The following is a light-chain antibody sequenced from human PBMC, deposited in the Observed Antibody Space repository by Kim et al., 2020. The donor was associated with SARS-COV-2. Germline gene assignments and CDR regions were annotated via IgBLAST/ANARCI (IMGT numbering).Light chain of an antibody. Sequence: EIVMTQSPATLSVSPGERATLSCRASQSVSSNLAWYQQKPGQAPRLLIYSASTRATGIPARFSGSGSGTEFTLTISSLQSEDFAVYYCQQYKNWPPLTFGGGTKVYIK. CDR2: SAS. V-gene: IGKV3-15*01. CDR3: QQYKNWPPLT. J-gene: IGKJ4*01. CDR1: QSVSSN.